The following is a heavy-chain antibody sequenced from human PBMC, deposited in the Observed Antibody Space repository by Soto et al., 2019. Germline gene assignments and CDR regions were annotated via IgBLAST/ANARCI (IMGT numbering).Heavy chain of an antibody. CDR2: IHYSGST. D-gene: IGHD1-26*01. Sequence: QVQLQESGPGLVKPSQTLSLTCTASGGSITSGGYYWSWIRQHPGKGLEWIGHIHYSGSTYYNPSLKSRVTISVDTSKNQFSLKLSSVTAADTAVYYCATFETGIGRAFDIWGQGTMVIVSS. V-gene: IGHV4-31*03. CDR3: ATFETGIGRAFDI. J-gene: IGHJ3*02. CDR1: GGSITSGGYY.